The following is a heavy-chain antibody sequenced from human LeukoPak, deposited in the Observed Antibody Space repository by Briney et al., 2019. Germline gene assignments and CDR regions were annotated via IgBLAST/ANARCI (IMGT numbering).Heavy chain of an antibody. CDR3: AKDHSPGLVYARKKSGYFDY. D-gene: IGHD2-8*01. J-gene: IGHJ4*02. V-gene: IGHV3-7*01. CDR1: GFTFSSYW. Sequence: PGGSLRLSCAASGFTFSSYWMSWVRQAPGKGLEWVANIKQDGGEKYYVDSVKGRFTISRDNAKNSLYLQMNSLRAEDTAVYYCAKDHSPGLVYARKKSGYFDYWGQGTLVTVSS. CDR2: IKQDGGEK.